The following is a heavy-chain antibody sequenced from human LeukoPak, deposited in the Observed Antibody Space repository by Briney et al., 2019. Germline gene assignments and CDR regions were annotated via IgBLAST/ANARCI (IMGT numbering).Heavy chain of an antibody. Sequence: QAGGSLRLSCAASGFTFSNYWMSWVRQAPGKGLEWVANIKEDGSEKYYVDSVKGRFTISRDNARNSLYLQMNSLRAEDTAVSYCASGRQLGYWGQGTLVTVSS. V-gene: IGHV3-7*01. CDR1: GFTFSNYW. CDR2: IKEDGSEK. CDR3: ASGRQLGY. J-gene: IGHJ4*02. D-gene: IGHD6-13*01.